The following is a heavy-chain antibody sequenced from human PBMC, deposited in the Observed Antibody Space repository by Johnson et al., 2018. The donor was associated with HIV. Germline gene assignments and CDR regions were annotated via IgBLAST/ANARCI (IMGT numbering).Heavy chain of an antibody. CDR3: AVMTEIVVVPAATSDDAFDI. J-gene: IGHJ3*02. V-gene: IGHV3-30*04. CDR1: GFPFGSYP. D-gene: IGHD2-2*01. CDR2: ISYDESIK. Sequence: QVHLVESGGGLVQPGGSLRLSFAASGFPFGSYPIHWVRQAPGKGLEWGAVISYDESIKTYADSVRARLPIPRDISKNTLYLQMNSLRAEDTAVYYCAVMTEIVVVPAATSDDAFDIWGQGTMVTVSS.